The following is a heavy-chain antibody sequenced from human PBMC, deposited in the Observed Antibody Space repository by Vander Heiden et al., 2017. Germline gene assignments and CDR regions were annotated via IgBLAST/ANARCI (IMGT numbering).Heavy chain of an antibody. J-gene: IGHJ4*02. CDR1: GGSISSSSYY. CDR2: IYYSGSS. D-gene: IGHD3-3*01. CDR3: ARRRITIFRVVTYFDY. Sequence: QLQLQESGPGLVKPSETLSLTCTVSGGSISSSSYYWGWTRQPPGKGREWIGSIYYSGSSYYNQSLKSRGTISVDTAKNQFALKLSSVTAADTAVYYCARRRITIFRVVTYFDYWGQGTLVTVSS. V-gene: IGHV4-39*01.